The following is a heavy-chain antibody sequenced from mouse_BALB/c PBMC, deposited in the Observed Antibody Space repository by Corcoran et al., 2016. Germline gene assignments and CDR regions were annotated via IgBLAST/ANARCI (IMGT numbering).Heavy chain of an antibody. J-gene: IGHJ1*01. Sequence: EVQLQQSGPELVKPGASVKMSCKASGYTFTSYVMHWVKQKPGQGLEWIGYINPYNDGTKYNEKFKGKATLTSHKSSSTAYMELSSLTSEDSAVYYCARGGYGSSYWYFDVWGAGTTVTVSS. CDR2: INPYNDGT. CDR3: ARGGYGSSYWYFDV. CDR1: GYTFTSYV. D-gene: IGHD1-1*01. V-gene: IGHV1S136*01.